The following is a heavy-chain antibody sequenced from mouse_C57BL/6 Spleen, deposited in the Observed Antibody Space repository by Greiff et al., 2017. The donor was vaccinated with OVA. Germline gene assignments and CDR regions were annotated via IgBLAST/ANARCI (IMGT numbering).Heavy chain of an antibody. Sequence: EVKLMESGGGLVQPGESLKLSCESNEYEFPSHDMSWVRKTPEKRLELVAALNSDGGSTYYPDTMERRFIISRDNTKKTLYLQMSSLRSEDTALYYCARQGYYEGYFDVWGTGTTVTVSS. J-gene: IGHJ1*03. CDR3: ARQGYYEGYFDV. CDR1: EYEFPSHD. D-gene: IGHD2-4*01. V-gene: IGHV5-2*01. CDR2: LNSDGGST.